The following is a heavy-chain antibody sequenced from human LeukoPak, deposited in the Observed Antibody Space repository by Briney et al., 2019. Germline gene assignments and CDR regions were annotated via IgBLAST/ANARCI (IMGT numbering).Heavy chain of an antibody. CDR2: ISDGGVRT. J-gene: IGHJ6*03. V-gene: IGHV3-23*01. D-gene: IGHD1-1*01. CDR1: GFIFSDYA. Sequence: SGGSLRLSCVASGFIFSDYAMGWVRQAPGKRLEWVSGISDGGVRTYYADSVKGRFTISRDNSKNTLFLHMDSLRVEDTAVYYCAKDDDVGGSYYYYYMDVWGKGTTVTVSS. CDR3: AKDDDVGGSYYYYYMDV.